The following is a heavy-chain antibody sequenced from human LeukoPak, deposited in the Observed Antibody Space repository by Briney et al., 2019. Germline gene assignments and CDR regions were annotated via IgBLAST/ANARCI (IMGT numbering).Heavy chain of an antibody. Sequence: RPGRCLRLSCAASGFSFDAYGMYWVRQAPGKGLEWVSGIPWNSDDMAHADSVKGGFTISRDNAKNCLYLQMNSLTVEDTALYYCTRVTSWRTGFDYWGQGTLVTVSS. D-gene: IGHD1-1*01. CDR1: GFSFDAYG. V-gene: IGHV3-9*01. CDR3: TRVTSWRTGFDY. J-gene: IGHJ4*02. CDR2: IPWNSDDM.